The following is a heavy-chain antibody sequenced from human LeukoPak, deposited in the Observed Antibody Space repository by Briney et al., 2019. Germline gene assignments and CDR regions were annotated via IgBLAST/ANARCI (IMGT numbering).Heavy chain of an antibody. V-gene: IGHV1-69*06. J-gene: IGHJ6*04. CDR3: ASRGYSGYDAYYYGMDV. CDR1: GGTFSSYA. D-gene: IGHD5-12*01. Sequence: SVKVSCKASGGTFSSYAIIWVRQAPGQGLEWMGEITPIFATANYAQKFQGRVTITADKSTSTAYMELSSPRSEDTAVYYCASRGYSGYDAYYYGMDVWGKGTTVTVSS. CDR2: ITPIFATA.